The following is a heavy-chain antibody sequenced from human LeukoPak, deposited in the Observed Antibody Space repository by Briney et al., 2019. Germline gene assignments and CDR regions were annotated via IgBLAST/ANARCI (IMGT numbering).Heavy chain of an antibody. J-gene: IGHJ6*03. Sequence: GGSLRLSCAASGFIFSSYAINWVRQAPGKGLEWVSSISGNGQYIFYTDSLKGRFTISRDNAKNSVYLQMDSLRVEDTAVYYCARVVVIYQYYMDVWGKGTTVTVSS. CDR1: GFIFSSYA. CDR3: ARVVVIYQYYMDV. D-gene: IGHD2-15*01. CDR2: ISGNGQYI. V-gene: IGHV3-21*06.